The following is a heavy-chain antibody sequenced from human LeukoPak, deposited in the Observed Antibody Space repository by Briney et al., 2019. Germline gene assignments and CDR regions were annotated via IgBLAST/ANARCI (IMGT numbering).Heavy chain of an antibody. CDR3: ATASGYDYDYYYMDV. V-gene: IGHV1-24*01. J-gene: IGHJ6*03. CDR1: GYTLTELS. CDR2: SDPEDGET. D-gene: IGHD5-12*01. Sequence: GASVKVSCKVSGYTLTELSMHWVRQAPGKGLEWMGGSDPEDGETIYAQKFQGRVTMTEDTSTDTAYMELSSLRSEDTAVYYCATASGYDYDYYYMDVWGKGTTVTVSS.